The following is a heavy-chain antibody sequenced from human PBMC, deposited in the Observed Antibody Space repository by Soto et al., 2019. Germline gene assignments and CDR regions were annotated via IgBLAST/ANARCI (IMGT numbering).Heavy chain of an antibody. V-gene: IGHV2-5*01. CDR3: AHKAAAGYYFDY. CDR1: GFSLSNSGVG. D-gene: IGHD6-13*01. J-gene: IGHJ4*02. Sequence: GSGPTLVNPTQTLTLTCAFSGFSLSNSGVGVGWIRQPPGKALEWLALIYWNDDKRYSPSLKSRLTITKDTSKNQVVLTMTNVDPVDTATYCCAHKAAAGYYFDYWGQGTLVTAPQ. CDR2: IYWNDDK.